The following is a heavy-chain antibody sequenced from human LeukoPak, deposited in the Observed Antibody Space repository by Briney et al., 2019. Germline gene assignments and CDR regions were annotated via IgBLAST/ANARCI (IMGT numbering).Heavy chain of an antibody. V-gene: IGHV3-30*18. CDR3: ANQFSGIAAAGSAFDI. CDR1: GFTFSSYW. J-gene: IGHJ3*02. D-gene: IGHD6-13*01. Sequence: GGSLRLSCAASGFTFSSYWMTWVRQAPGKGLEWVAVISYDGSNKYYADSVKGRFTISRDNSKNTLYLQMNSLRAEDTAVYYCANQFSGIAAAGSAFDIWGQGTMVTVSS. CDR2: ISYDGSNK.